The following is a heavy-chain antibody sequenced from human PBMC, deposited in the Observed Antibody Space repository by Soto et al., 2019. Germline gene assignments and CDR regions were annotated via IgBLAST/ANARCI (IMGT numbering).Heavy chain of an antibody. J-gene: IGHJ4*02. D-gene: IGHD1-26*01. CDR1: GFTFSSYA. Sequence: GGSLRLSCAASGFTFSSYAMSWVRQAPGKGLEWVSAISGSGGSTYYADSVKGRFTISRDNSKNTLYLQMNSLRAEDTAVYYCAKDGTFGSYGGRADIFFDYWGQGTLVTVSS. V-gene: IGHV3-23*01. CDR3: AKDGTFGSYGGRADIFFDY. CDR2: ISGSGGST.